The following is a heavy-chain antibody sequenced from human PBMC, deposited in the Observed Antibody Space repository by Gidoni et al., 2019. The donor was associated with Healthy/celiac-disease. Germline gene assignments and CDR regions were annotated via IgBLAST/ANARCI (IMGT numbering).Heavy chain of an antibody. Sequence: EVQLVESGGGLVQPGGSLRLSCAASGFTFSSYDMPWVRQATGKGLEWVSAIGTAGDTYYPGSVKGRFTISRENAKNSLYLQMNSLRAGDTAVYYCARAGGDTDAFDIWGQGTMVTVSS. CDR1: GFTFSSYD. CDR3: ARAGGDTDAFDI. D-gene: IGHD2-21*02. V-gene: IGHV3-13*04. J-gene: IGHJ3*02. CDR2: IGTAGDT.